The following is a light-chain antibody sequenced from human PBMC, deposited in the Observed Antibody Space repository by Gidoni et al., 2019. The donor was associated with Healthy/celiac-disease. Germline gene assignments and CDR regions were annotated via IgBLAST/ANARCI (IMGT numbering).Light chain of an antibody. CDR1: QDISNY. CDR3: QQYVNLPLT. V-gene: IGKV1-33*01. CDR2: DAS. J-gene: IGKJ4*01. Sequence: DIQMTPSPSSLSASVGDSVTITCQPSQDISNYLNWYQQKPWKAPKLLIDDASNLETGVPSSSSGRGSGKDFTFTTSSLQPENIATYYCQQYVNLPLTFGGGTKVEIK.